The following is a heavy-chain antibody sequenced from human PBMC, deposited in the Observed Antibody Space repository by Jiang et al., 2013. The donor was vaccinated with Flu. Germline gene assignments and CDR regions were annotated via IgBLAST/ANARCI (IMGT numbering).Heavy chain of an antibody. Sequence: QLLESGGGLVQPGGSVRVSCAASGFTFSSHAIIWVRQAPGKGLEWVSAISGNGGDTYYADSVKGRFTISRDNSKNTVSLQMNSLRAEDTAVYYCAKDPWGYKYYFDYWGQGTLVTVSS. D-gene: IGHD5-18*01. CDR2: ISGNGGDT. V-gene: IGHV3-23*01. CDR1: GFTFSSHA. J-gene: IGHJ4*02. CDR3: AKDPWGYKYYFDY.